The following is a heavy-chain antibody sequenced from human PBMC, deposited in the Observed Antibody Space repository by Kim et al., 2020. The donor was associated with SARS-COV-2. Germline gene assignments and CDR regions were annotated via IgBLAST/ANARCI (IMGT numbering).Heavy chain of an antibody. Sequence: YAQKFQGRVTMTEDTSTDTAYMELSSLRSEDTAVYYCATGRLRFGEYFDYWGQGTLVTVSS. D-gene: IGHD3-10*01. V-gene: IGHV1-24*01. CDR3: ATGRLRFGEYFDY. J-gene: IGHJ4*02.